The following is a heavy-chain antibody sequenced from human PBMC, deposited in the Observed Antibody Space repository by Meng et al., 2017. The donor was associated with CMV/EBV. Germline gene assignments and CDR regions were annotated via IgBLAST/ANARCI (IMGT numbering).Heavy chain of an antibody. CDR1: GYTFTGYY. CDR2: INANSGGT. J-gene: IGHJ5*01. D-gene: IGHD3-3*01. CDR3: ARVTDFWSTPWGFDP. Sequence: ASVKVSCKASGYTFTGYYMHWVRQAPGQGLEWMGWINANSGGTNYAVKFQGRVTMTRDTSITTAYMELSRLRSDDTAVHYCARVTDFWSTPWGFDPWGQGTLVTVSS. V-gene: IGHV1-2*02.